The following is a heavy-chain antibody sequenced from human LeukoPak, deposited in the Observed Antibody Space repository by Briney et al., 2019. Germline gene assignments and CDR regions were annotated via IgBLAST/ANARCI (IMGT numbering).Heavy chain of an antibody. V-gene: IGHV3-21*01. J-gene: IGHJ4*02. CDR3: ARGRKQLVRESVY. CDR1: GFTFSSYS. Sequence: PGGSLRLSCAASGFTFSSYSMNWVRQAPGKGLEWVSSISSSSSYIYYADSVKGRFTISRDNAKNPLYLQMNSLRAEDTAVYYCARGRKQLVRESVYWGQGTLVTVSS. D-gene: IGHD6-13*01. CDR2: ISSSSSYI.